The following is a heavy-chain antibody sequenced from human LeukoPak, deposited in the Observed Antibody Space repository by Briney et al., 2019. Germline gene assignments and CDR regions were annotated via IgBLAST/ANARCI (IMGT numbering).Heavy chain of an antibody. CDR3: ARKGHTVTTLGYYYYYMDV. D-gene: IGHD4-11*01. J-gene: IGHJ6*03. V-gene: IGHV1-46*01. CDR1: GYTFTSYY. CDR2: INPSGGST. Sequence: ASVKVPCKASGYTFTSYYMHWVRQAPGQGLEWMGIINPSGGSTSYAQKFQGRVTMTRDMSTSTVYMELSSLRSEDTAVYYCARKGHTVTTLGYYYYYMDVWGKGTTVTVSS.